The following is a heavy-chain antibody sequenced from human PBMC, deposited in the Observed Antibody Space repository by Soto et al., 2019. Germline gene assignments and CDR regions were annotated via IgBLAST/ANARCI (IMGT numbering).Heavy chain of an antibody. CDR1: GFTFSSYA. CDR2: ISGSGGST. Sequence: GGSLRLSCAASGFTFSSYAMTWVRQAPGKGLEWVSGISGSGGSTYYADSVKGRFTISRDNSKNTLYLQMNSLRAEDTAVYYCAKGGSYSPTYYFDYWGQGTLVT. V-gene: IGHV3-23*01. D-gene: IGHD1-26*01. J-gene: IGHJ4*02. CDR3: AKGGSYSPTYYFDY.